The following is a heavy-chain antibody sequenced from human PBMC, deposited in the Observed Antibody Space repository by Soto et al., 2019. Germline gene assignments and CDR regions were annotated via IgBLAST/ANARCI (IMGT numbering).Heavy chain of an antibody. CDR1: GGSVSSGSYY. Sequence: SETLSLTCTVSGGSVSSGSYYWSWIRQPPGKGLEWIGYIYYSGSTNYNPSLKSRVTISVDTSKNQFSLKLSSVTAADTAVYYCARDRDRIAGFDYWGQGTLVTVSS. CDR3: ARDRDRIAGFDY. CDR2: IYYSGST. J-gene: IGHJ4*02. D-gene: IGHD6-13*01. V-gene: IGHV4-61*01.